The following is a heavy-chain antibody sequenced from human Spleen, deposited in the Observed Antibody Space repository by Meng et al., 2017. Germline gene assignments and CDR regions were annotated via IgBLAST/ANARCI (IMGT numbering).Heavy chain of an antibody. J-gene: IGHJ5*02. CDR1: GGSIRSRTW. Sequence: GHVQGSGPVSWKPSGTLSLNRAVSGGSIRSRTWWTWVRQPPGKGLEWIGEVYHSGSTNYNPSLKSRVTMSVDESNNQFSLKLSSVTAADTAVYYCAGFTLIRGIMPWFDPWGQGTLVTVSS. D-gene: IGHD3-10*01. CDR3: AGFTLIRGIMPWFDP. V-gene: IGHV4-4*02. CDR2: VYHSGST.